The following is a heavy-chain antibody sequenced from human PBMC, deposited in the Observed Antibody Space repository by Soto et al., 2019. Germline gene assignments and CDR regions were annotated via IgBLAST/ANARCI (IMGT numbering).Heavy chain of an antibody. Sequence: QVQLVQSGAEVKKPGSSVKVSCKASGGTFSSYAISWVRQAPGQGLEWMGGIIPILGTANYAQKFQGRVTITADESTSTAYMELSSLRSEDTAVYYCAREGNYYDSSGYYPPGYWGQGTLVTVSS. CDR3: AREGNYYDSSGYYPPGY. CDR1: GGTFSSYA. D-gene: IGHD3-22*01. V-gene: IGHV1-69*01. CDR2: IIPILGTA. J-gene: IGHJ4*02.